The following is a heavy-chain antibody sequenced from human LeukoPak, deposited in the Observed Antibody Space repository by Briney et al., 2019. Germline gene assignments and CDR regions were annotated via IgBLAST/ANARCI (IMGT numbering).Heavy chain of an antibody. Sequence: GGSLRLSCAASGFTFSSSAMSWVRQAPGKGLEWVSAISNNGGYTYYADSVQGRFTISRDNSKNTLYLQMNSLRAEDTAVYYCARDDSSGYYPTLRYYFDYWGQGTLVTVSS. CDR3: ARDDSSGYYPTLRYYFDY. V-gene: IGHV3-23*01. CDR1: GFTFSSSA. CDR2: ISNNGGYT. D-gene: IGHD3-22*01. J-gene: IGHJ4*02.